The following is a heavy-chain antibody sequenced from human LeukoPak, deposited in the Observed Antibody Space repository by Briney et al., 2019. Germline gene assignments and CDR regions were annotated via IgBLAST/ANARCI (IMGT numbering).Heavy chain of an antibody. D-gene: IGHD2-2*01. Sequence: AGGSLRLTCEASGFTFSSYDMHWVRQAPGKGLEWVAFIRYDGGYTYYADSVKGRFTISRDNAKNMLYLQINSLRVEDTAIYYCARGGKLEPTAMPTWGQGSLVVVSS. J-gene: IGHJ5*02. CDR1: GFTFSSYD. V-gene: IGHV3-30*02. CDR3: ARGGKLEPTAMPT. CDR2: IRYDGGYT.